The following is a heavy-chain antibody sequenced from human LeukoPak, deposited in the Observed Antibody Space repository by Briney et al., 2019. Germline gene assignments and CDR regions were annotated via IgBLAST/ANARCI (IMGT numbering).Heavy chain of an antibody. CDR1: GGSISGYY. J-gene: IGHJ4*02. Sequence: PSETLSLTCIVSGGSISGYYWNWIRQSAGKGLEWIGRIYTSGNTQDNPSLKSRVTMSVDTSKNQVSLKVRSLTAADTAVYYCARQDSKVGACEGPYYFDYWGQGTLVTVSS. V-gene: IGHV4-4*07. CDR3: ARQDSKVGACEGPYYFDY. CDR2: IYTSGNT. D-gene: IGHD1-26*01.